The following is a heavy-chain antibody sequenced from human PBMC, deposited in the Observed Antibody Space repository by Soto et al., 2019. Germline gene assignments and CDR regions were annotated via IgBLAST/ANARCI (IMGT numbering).Heavy chain of an antibody. CDR3: VCGGNFFVY. J-gene: IGHJ4*02. Sequence: EVQLVESGGGLVQPGGSLRLSCAASGFTFSTYWMTWVRRPPGKGLEWEANLDQDGSERYYVDSVRGRFTISRDNAKNSLYLQMNSLRAEDTAVYYCVCGGNFFVYWGQGTLVTVSP. CDR2: LDQDGSER. CDR1: GFTFSTYW. V-gene: IGHV3-7*01. D-gene: IGHD3-16*01.